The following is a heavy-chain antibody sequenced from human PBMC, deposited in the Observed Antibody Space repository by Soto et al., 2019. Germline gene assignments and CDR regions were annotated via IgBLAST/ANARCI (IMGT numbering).Heavy chain of an antibody. CDR1: GFTFSSYS. CDR2: ISSSSSYI. J-gene: IGHJ4*03. V-gene: IGHV3-21*01. Sequence: PGGSLRLSCAASGFTFSSYSMNWVRQAPGKGLEWVSSISSSSSYIYYADSVKGRFTISRDNAKNSLYLQMNSLRAEDTAVYYWEYGATANFFIYCLDDWGQGTLVTVSS. CDR3: EYGATANFFIYCLDD. D-gene: IGHD5-18*01.